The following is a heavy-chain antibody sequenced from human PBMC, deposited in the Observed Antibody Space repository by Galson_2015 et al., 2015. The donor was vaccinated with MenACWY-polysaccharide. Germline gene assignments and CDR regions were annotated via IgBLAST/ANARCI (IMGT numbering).Heavy chain of an antibody. J-gene: IGHJ3*02. CDR2: IYPGESDT. CDR3: TRHRAADGTIDGFEI. V-gene: IGHV5-51*01. CDR1: GYSFTTFW. D-gene: IGHD6-13*01. Sequence: QSGAEVTKPGESPMMSCKGYGYSFTTFWIGWVRQMPGKRLERKGIIYPGESDTRYRPSFQVQVIISACKSINTASLQWSSLKGSDAAMYYCTRHRAADGTIDGFEIWAQGTMVTVSS.